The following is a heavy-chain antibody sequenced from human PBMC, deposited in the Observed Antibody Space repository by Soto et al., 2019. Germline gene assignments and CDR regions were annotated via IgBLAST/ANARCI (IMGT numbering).Heavy chain of an antibody. CDR2: ISSNGGTT. J-gene: IGHJ6*03. CDR1: GFTFRSYA. Sequence: EVQLVESGGGLVQPGGSLRLSCAASGFTFRSYALHWVRQAPGKGLEYVSAISSNGGTTYYANSVKGRFTISRDNSKNTLYLQMGSLRSEDMALYYCACKSGVRWRDYYMDVWGKGTAVTVSS. V-gene: IGHV3-64*01. D-gene: IGHD1-26*01. CDR3: ACKSGVRWRDYYMDV.